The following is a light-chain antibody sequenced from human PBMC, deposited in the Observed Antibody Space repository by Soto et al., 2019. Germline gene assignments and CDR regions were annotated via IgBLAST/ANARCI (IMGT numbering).Light chain of an antibody. CDR3: QQYGNSPWT. V-gene: IGKV3-20*01. J-gene: IGKJ1*01. Sequence: EIVLTQSPGTLSLSPGERATLSCRASQSVSSSYLAWYQQKPGQAPRLLIYGASNRATGIPDRFSGSGSGTDFTLTISRLEPEDFAVYYCQQYGNSPWTFGHRTKVEI. CDR1: QSVSSSY. CDR2: GAS.